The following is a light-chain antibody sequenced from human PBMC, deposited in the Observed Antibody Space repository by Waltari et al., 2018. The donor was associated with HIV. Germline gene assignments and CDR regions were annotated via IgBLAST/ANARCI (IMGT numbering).Light chain of an antibody. Sequence: DIVMTQSPLSLPVIPGESASISCRSSQTLLYSDGYKYLDWYQQKPGQSPRLLIYTTSNRASGVSDRFSGSAAGTDFTLRISRVEAEDVGVYYCMQALQAHSFGQGTKLEIK. CDR1: QTLLYSDGYKY. V-gene: IGKV2-28*01. CDR3: MQALQAHS. CDR2: TTS. J-gene: IGKJ2*01.